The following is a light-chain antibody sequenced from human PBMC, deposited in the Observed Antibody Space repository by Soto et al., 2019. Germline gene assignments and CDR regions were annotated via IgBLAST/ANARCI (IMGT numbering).Light chain of an antibody. V-gene: IGKV3-15*01. Sequence: VLTQAPDTLSLSPGERATLSCRASQSGNSIYLAWFQQKPGQAPRLLVYGASTRATGIPARFSGSGAGTDFTLTITSLQSEDFGVYFCQQYKDWPTTFGQGTKVDIK. CDR3: QQYKDWPTT. J-gene: IGKJ1*01. CDR2: GAS. CDR1: QSGNSIY.